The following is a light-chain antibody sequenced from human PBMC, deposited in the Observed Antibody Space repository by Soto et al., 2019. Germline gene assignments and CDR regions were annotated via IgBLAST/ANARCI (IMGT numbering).Light chain of an antibody. J-gene: IGKJ1*01. CDR2: GAS. CDR3: QQYGSSGT. CDR1: QSLSNNY. Sequence: EIVLTQSPGTLSLSPGARATLSCRASQSLSNNYLARYQQKPGQAPRLLIYGASNRATGIPDRFSGSGSGTDFTLTISRLEPEDFAVYYCQQYGSSGTFGQGTKVDIK. V-gene: IGKV3-20*01.